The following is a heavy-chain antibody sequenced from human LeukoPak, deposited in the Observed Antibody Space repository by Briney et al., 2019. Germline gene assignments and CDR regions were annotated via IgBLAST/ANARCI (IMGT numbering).Heavy chain of an antibody. CDR2: IYSGGSI. D-gene: IGHD3-22*01. V-gene: IGHV3-66*01. J-gene: IGHJ4*02. Sequence: GGSLRLSCAASGFTVSSNYMSWVRQAPGKGLEWVSVIYSGGSIYYADSVKGRFTISRDNSKNTLYLQMNSLRAEDTAVYYCARKSSGYYAVFDYWGQGTLVTVSS. CDR1: GFTVSSNY. CDR3: ARKSSGYYAVFDY.